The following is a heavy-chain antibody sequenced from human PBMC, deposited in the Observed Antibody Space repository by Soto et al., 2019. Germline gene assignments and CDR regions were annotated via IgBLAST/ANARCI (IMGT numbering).Heavy chain of an antibody. V-gene: IGHV6-1*01. CDR3: ARGWGVDV. Sequence: QVQLQQSGPGLLKPSQTLSLTCVISGDSVSSNDAAWNWIRQSPSGGIEWLGRTYYRSKWFNDYAVSMQGEITINPDTATIQYSLQLKSVTPEDTAVYYCARGWGVDVWGPGTTVTVSS. CDR2: TYYRSKWFN. J-gene: IGHJ6*02. CDR1: GDSVSSNDAA. D-gene: IGHD3-16*01.